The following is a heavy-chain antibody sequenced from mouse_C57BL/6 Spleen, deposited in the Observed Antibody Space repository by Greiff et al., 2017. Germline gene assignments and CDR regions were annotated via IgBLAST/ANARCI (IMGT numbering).Heavy chain of an antibody. CDR2: IDPETGGT. V-gene: IGHV1-15*01. D-gene: IGHD2-5*01. CDR3: TRTYYSNHYAMDY. J-gene: IGHJ4*01. Sequence: VQLQQSGAELVRPGASVTLSCKASGYTFTDYEMHWVKQTPVHGLEWIGAIDPETGGTAYNQKFKGKAILTADKSSSTAYMELRSLTSEDSAVYYCTRTYYSNHYAMDYWGQGTSVTVSS. CDR1: GYTFTDYE.